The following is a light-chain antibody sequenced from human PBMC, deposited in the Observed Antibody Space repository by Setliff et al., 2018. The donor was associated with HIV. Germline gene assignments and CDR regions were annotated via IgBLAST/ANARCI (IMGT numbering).Light chain of an antibody. J-gene: IGLJ1*01. Sequence: QSALAQPRSVSGSPGQSVTISCTGSSSDVGAYNYVSWYQQHPGKAPKLMIYDVTKRPSGVPDRFSGSKSGNTASLTISWLQAEDEADYYCCSYAGSYTYIFGTGTKVTV. CDR1: SSDVGAYNY. V-gene: IGLV2-11*01. CDR3: CSYAGSYTYI. CDR2: DVT.